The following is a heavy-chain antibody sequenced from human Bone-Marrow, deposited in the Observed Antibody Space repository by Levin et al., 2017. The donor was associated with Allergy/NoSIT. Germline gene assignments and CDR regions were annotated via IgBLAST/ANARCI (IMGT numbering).Heavy chain of an antibody. CDR3: ARRPSVGSFDF. D-gene: IGHD3-16*01. CDR2: IYPGDPDV. J-gene: IGHJ3*01. Sequence: ASVKVSCQASGYPFGGYWIGWVRQRPGKGLEWIGIIYPGDPDVRYSPAFLGQVTISADKSMRIAYLQWSSLKATDTGLYYCARRPSVGSFDFWGQGTNVIVSS. CDR1: GYPFGGYW. V-gene: IGHV5-51*01.